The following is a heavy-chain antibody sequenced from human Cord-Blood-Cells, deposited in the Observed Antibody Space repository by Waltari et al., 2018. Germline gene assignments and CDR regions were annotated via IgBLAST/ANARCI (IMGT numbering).Heavy chain of an antibody. D-gene: IGHD3-10*01. CDR1: GYTFPSYG. Sequence: GAEVKKPGAPVTVSCKASGYTFPSYGISWVRQAPGQGLEWTGWISAYNGNTNYAQKLQGRVTMTTDTSTSTAYMELRSLRSDDTAVYYCASQGGFGELGDYWGQGTLVTVSS. CDR2: ISAYNGNT. CDR3: ASQGGFGELGDY. J-gene: IGHJ4*02. V-gene: IGHV1-18*01.